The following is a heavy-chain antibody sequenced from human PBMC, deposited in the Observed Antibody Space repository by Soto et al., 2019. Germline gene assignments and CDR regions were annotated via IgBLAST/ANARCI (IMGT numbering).Heavy chain of an antibody. CDR2: SHQSGNT. D-gene: IGHD6-13*01. V-gene: IGHV4-4*02. CDR1: GVSISSHDW. Sequence: QVQLQESGPGLVKPSGTLSLTCAVSGVSISSHDWWTWVRQPPGKGLEWIGESHQSGNTNYNSSLESRVTISVDQSKNQFSLKLTSVNVADTAVYYCATRDSSRFYWSQGTLVTVSS. J-gene: IGHJ4*02. CDR3: ATRDSSRFY.